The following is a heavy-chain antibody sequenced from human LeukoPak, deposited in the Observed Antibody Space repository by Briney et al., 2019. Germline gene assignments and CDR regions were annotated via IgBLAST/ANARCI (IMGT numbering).Heavy chain of an antibody. Sequence: GGSLRLSCAASGFTFDDYAMHWVRQAPGKGLEWVSGISWNSGSIGYADSVKGRFTISRDNAKSSLYLQMNSLRAEDTALYYCAKSVLAVDPPSNAPWFDPWGQGTLVTVSS. J-gene: IGHJ5*02. CDR1: GFTFDDYA. D-gene: IGHD2-8*02. CDR3: AKSVLAVDPPSNAPWFDP. V-gene: IGHV3-9*01. CDR2: ISWNSGSI.